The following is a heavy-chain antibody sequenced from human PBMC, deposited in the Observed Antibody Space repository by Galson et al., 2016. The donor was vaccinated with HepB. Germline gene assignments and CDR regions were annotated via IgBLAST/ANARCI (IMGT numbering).Heavy chain of an antibody. V-gene: IGHV5-51*01. CDR2: IYPADSDT. J-gene: IGHJ4*02. Sequence: GAEVKRPGESLKISCKGSRYNFATYWIGWVRQMPGKGLEWMGFIYPADSDTRYSPSLQGQVTVSADKSISTAYLQWSSLKASDTAMYYCARQATEDYFDYWGQGTLVTVSS. CDR3: ARQATEDYFDY. CDR1: RYNFATYW.